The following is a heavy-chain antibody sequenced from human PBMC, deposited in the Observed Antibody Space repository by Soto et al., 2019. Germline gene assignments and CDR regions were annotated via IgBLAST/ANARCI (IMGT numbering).Heavy chain of an antibody. V-gene: IGHV4-30-4*01. D-gene: IGHD3-3*01. CDR3: ARLPFKIFRVVINYYGMDV. Sequence: PSETLSLTCTVSGDSIRSDAHYWTWIRQPPGKGLEWIGYIYHSGSTYHNPSLKSRVSISVDTSKNQFSLKVTSVTAADTAVYYCARLPFKIFRVVINYYGMDVWGQGTTVTVSS. CDR2: IYHSGST. CDR1: GDSIRSDAHY. J-gene: IGHJ6*02.